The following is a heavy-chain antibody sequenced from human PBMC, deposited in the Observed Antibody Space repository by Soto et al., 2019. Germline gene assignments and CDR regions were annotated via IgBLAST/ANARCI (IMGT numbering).Heavy chain of an antibody. Sequence: SETLSLTCAVSGGSISTSNWWSWVRQPPGKGLEWIGEVYHSGSTNYNPSFKSRVAMSVDKSKNQFSLKLNSVTAADTALYYCARTSTRGTRFDDWGQGSLVTVAS. V-gene: IGHV4-4*02. CDR2: VYHSGST. J-gene: IGHJ4*02. D-gene: IGHD1-1*01. CDR3: ARTSTRGTRFDD. CDR1: GGSISTSNW.